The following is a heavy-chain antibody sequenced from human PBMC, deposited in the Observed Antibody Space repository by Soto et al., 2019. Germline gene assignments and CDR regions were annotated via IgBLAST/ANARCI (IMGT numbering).Heavy chain of an antibody. J-gene: IGHJ5*02. CDR3: ARDTGGGVSSRFDP. CDR1: GFTFSIYS. CDR2: ISSNSYI. V-gene: IGHV3-21*01. Sequence: GGSLRISCAASGFTFSIYSMNWVRQAPGKGLERVTFISSNSYIYYADSEKGRFTISRDNANNSLYLQMNSLRAEDTAVYYCARDTGGGVSSRFDPWGQGTLVTVSS. D-gene: IGHD2-15*01.